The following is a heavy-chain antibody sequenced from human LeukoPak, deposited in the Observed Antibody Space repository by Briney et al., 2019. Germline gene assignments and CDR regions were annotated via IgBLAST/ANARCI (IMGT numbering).Heavy chain of an antibody. CDR1: GGSISSYY. J-gene: IGHJ3*02. Sequence: LSLTCTVSGGSISSYYWSWVRQAPGKGLEWVAVLSYDGSNKYYADSVKGRFTISRDNSKNTLYLQMNSLRAEDTAVYYCAKDSPRGITMIEVIGAFDIWGQGTMVTVSS. CDR3: AKDSPRGITMIEVIGAFDI. D-gene: IGHD3-22*01. CDR2: LSYDGSNK. V-gene: IGHV3-30*18.